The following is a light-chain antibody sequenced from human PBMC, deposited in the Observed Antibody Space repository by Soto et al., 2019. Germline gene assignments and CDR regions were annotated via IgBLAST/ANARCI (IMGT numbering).Light chain of an antibody. CDR2: DAS. CDR1: QSVSSY. Sequence: EIVLTQSPATLSLSPGERATLSCRASQSVSSYLAWYQQQPGQAPRLLIYDASNRATGIPARFSGSGSGTDFTLTISILEPEDFAVYYCQQRSNWPLTFGPGTKVDIK. J-gene: IGKJ3*01. CDR3: QQRSNWPLT. V-gene: IGKV3-11*01.